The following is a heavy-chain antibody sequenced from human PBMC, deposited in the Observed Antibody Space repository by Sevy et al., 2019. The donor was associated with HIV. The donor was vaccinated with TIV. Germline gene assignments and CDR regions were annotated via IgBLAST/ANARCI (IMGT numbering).Heavy chain of an antibody. J-gene: IGHJ3*02. CDR1: GITFSTSV. V-gene: IGHV3-21*01. CDR3: TRASLLGYCSTTSCYYAFDI. CDR2: ISGETYYT. Sequence: GGSLRLSCNASGITFSTSVMNWVRQSPDRGLEWVSSISGETYYTHYADSMRGRFIVSRDNAKNSLFLEMNSLTVEDTAVYYCTRASLLGYCSTTSCYYAFDIWGPGTVVTVSS. D-gene: IGHD2-2*01.